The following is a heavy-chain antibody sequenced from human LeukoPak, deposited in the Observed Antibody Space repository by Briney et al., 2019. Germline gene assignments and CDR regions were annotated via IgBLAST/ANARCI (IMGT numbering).Heavy chain of an antibody. D-gene: IGHD3-3*01. CDR1: GFTFSSYS. Sequence: GGSLRLSCAASGFTFSSYSMNWVRQAPGKGLEWVSYISSSSSTIYYADSVKGRFTISRDNAKNSLYLQMNSLRAEDTAVYYCAREAGFWSGYYAKPDWYFDLWGRGTLVTVSS. J-gene: IGHJ2*01. CDR3: AREAGFWSGYYAKPDWYFDL. V-gene: IGHV3-48*01. CDR2: ISSSSSTI.